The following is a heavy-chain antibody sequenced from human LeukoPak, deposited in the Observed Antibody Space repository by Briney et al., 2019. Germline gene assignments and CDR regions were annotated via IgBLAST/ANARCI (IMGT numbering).Heavy chain of an antibody. Sequence: GGSLRLSCAASGFTFSSYEMNWVRQAPGKGLEWLSYISSSGSTIYYADSLKGRFTISRDNAKNSLFLQMNSLRAEDTAVYYCVSGSPAGDYWGQGTLVTVSS. D-gene: IGHD1-26*01. V-gene: IGHV3-48*03. CDR1: GFTFSSYE. CDR2: ISSSGSTI. CDR3: VSGSPAGDY. J-gene: IGHJ4*02.